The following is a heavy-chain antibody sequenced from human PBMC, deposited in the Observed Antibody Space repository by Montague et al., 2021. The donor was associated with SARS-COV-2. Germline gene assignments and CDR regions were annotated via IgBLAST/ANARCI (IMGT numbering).Heavy chain of an antibody. CDR1: GGSISSSSYY. D-gene: IGHD4-23*01. CDR3: ARLVETYYYYYGMDV. Sequence: SETLSLTCTVSGGSISSSSYYWGWIRQPPGKGLEWIGSIYYSGSTYYNPSLKSRVTISVDTSKNQFSLKLSFVTAADTAVYYCARLVETYYYYYGMDVWGQGTAATVSS. J-gene: IGHJ6*02. CDR2: IYYSGST. V-gene: IGHV4-39*01.